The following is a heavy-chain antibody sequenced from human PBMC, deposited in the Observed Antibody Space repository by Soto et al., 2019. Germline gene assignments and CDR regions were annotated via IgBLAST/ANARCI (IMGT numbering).Heavy chain of an antibody. J-gene: IGHJ6*02. CDR3: ARVSQAQQRSGYWSGGSCYGIDV. CDR2: IIPIFGTA. CDR1: GGTFSSYA. V-gene: IGHV1-69*13. Sequence: ASVKVSCKASGGTFSSYAISWVRQAPGQGLEWMGGIIPIFGTANYAQKFQGRVTITADESTSAAYMELSSLRSEDTAVYYCARVSQAQQRSGYWSGGSCYGIDVWGQGTMVTVSS. D-gene: IGHD2-15*01.